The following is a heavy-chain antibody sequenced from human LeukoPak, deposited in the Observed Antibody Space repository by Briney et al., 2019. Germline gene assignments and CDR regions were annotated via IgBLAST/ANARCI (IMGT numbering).Heavy chain of an antibody. V-gene: IGHV3-33*06. CDR3: AKDAQRGFDYCNSLDY. D-gene: IGHD4-11*01. CDR2: IWNDGSNK. CDR1: GFTFSHYG. J-gene: IGHJ4*02. Sequence: PGGSLRLSCAASGFTFSHYGMHWVRQAPGRGLEWVAVIWNDGSNKYYADSVKGRFTISRDNSKNTLYLQMNSLRAEDTAVYYCAKDAQRGFDYCNSLDYWGQGTLVTVSS.